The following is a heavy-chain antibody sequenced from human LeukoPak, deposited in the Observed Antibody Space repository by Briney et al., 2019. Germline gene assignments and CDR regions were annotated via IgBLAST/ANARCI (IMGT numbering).Heavy chain of an antibody. CDR2: INPNSGGT. D-gene: IGHD3-9*01. Sequence: ASVKVSCKASGYTFTGYYMHWVRQAPGQGLEWMGWINPNSGGTNYAQKFQGRVTMTRDTSISTAYMELSRLRSDDTAVYYCARDSVLRYFDWLSLHGAFDIWGQGTMVTVSS. CDR1: GYTFTGYY. J-gene: IGHJ3*02. CDR3: ARDSVLRYFDWLSLHGAFDI. V-gene: IGHV1-2*02.